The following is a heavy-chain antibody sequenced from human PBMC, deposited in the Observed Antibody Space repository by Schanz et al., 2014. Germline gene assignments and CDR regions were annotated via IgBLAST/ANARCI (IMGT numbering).Heavy chain of an antibody. Sequence: AASGFPFSNYAMHWVRQAPGKGLEWISGISGSGSSIFYADSVQGRFTISRDNSKNTLYVQMNSLRPDATGPSFCPEERLVVPPFD. CDR1: GFPFSNYA. J-gene: IGHJ4*01. CDR3: PEERLVVPPFD. CDR2: ISGSGSSI. D-gene: IGHD2-15*01. V-gene: IGHV3-23*01.